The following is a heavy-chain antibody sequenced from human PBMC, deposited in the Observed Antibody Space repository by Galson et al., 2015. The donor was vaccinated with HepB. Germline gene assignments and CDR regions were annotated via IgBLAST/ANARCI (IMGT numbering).Heavy chain of an antibody. CDR2: INPNDDSI. D-gene: IGHD3-10*01. CDR3: ARGGLGYYGSGSSHYYMDV. CDR1: GYSFTSYY. Sequence: SVKVSCKASGYSFTSYYMHWVRQAPGQGLEWMGIINPNDDSINYAQKFQGRVTMTRDTSTSSVYMELSSLRSEDTAVYYCARGGLGYYGSGSSHYYMDVWGKGTTVTVSS. J-gene: IGHJ6*03. V-gene: IGHV1-46*01.